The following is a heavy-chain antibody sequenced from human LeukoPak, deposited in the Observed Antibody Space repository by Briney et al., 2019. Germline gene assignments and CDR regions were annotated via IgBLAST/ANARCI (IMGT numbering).Heavy chain of an antibody. J-gene: IGHJ3*01. CDR3: ARDIKGQYQDAFDV. Sequence: GGSLRLSCVASGFTFSRYWMHWVRQAPGKGLVWVSRSNSDGSSTNYADSVKGRFTISRGNAKNSVYLQMNSLRAEDTAVYYCARDIKGQYQDAFDVWGQGTMVTVSS. D-gene: IGHD2-2*01. V-gene: IGHV3-74*01. CDR2: SNSDGSST. CDR1: GFTFSRYW.